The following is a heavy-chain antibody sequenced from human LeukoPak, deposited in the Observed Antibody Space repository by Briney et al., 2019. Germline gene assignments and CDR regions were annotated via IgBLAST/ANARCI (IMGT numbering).Heavy chain of an antibody. CDR2: INGGGVIT. D-gene: IGHD3-16*01. CDR1: AFTFSSYA. CDR3: AKDSSQGGDYFDY. V-gene: IGHV3-23*01. J-gene: IGHJ4*02. Sequence: GGSLRLSCAASAFTFSSYAMTWVRQAPGKGLEWVSAINGGGVITYYADSVKGRFTISRDNSKNTLYLQMNSLRAEDTAIYYCAKDSSQGGDYFDYWGQGTLVTVSS.